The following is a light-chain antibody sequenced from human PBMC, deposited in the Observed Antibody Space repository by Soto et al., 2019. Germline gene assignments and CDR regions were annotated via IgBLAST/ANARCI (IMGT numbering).Light chain of an antibody. CDR1: QSIGIW. V-gene: IGKV1-5*01. J-gene: IGKJ5*01. CDR2: DAA. CDR3: HSRA. Sequence: DIQISQSSSTLSAYVGDRVTITCRASQSIGIWLAWYQQKPGKAPKLLIYDAASLERGVPSRFSGSGSETEFTLTISRLQADDFATYFSHSRAFCQGTRLEIK.